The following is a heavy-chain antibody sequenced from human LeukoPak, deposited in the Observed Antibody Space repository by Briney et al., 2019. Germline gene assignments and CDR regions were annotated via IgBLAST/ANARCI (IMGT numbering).Heavy chain of an antibody. Sequence: PGGSLRLSCAASGFTFNIYWMHWVRQAPGKGLVWVSLFKTDGSTTRYADSVKGRFTISRDNAKNTLYLQMNSLRAEDTAVYYCARSTSQGFDYWGQGTPVIVSS. J-gene: IGHJ4*02. V-gene: IGHV3-74*01. CDR1: GFTFNIYW. CDR3: ARSTSQGFDY. CDR2: FKTDGSTT.